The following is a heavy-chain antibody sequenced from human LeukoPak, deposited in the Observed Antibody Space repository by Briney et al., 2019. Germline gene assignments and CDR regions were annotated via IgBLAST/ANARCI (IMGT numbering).Heavy chain of an antibody. V-gene: IGHV3-7*01. Sequence: GGSLRLSCAASGFTFSSYSMNWVRRAPGKGLEWVANIKKDGSEKYYVDSVKGRFTISRDNAKTSLYLQMNSLRAEDTAVYYCARDLSGITGYTYGRGIDYWGQGTLVTVSS. CDR1: GFTFSSYS. CDR3: ARDLSGITGYTYGRGIDY. J-gene: IGHJ4*02. D-gene: IGHD5-18*01. CDR2: IKKDGSEK.